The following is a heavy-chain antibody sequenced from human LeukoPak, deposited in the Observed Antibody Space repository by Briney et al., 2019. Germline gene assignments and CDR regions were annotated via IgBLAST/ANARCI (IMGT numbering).Heavy chain of an antibody. Sequence: PGGSLRLSCAASGFTFSSYGMHWVRQAPGKGLEWVAVIWYDGSNKYYADSVKGRFTISRDNSKNTLYLQMNSLRAEDTAVYYCARDVARGYSSGWYYFDYWGQGTLVTVSS. CDR1: GFTFSSYG. J-gene: IGHJ4*02. V-gene: IGHV3-33*01. CDR2: IWYDGSNK. D-gene: IGHD6-19*01. CDR3: ARDVARGYSSGWYYFDY.